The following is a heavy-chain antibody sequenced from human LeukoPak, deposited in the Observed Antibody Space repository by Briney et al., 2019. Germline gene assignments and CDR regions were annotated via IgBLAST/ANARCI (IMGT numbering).Heavy chain of an antibody. V-gene: IGHV3-30-3*01. Sequence: PGRSLRLSCAASGFTSSSYAMHWVRQAPGKGLEWVAVISYDGSNKYYADSVKGRFTISRDNSKNTLYLQMNSLRAEDTAVYYCAKGRSIAAAGRIFDYWGQGTLVTVSS. D-gene: IGHD6-13*01. CDR3: AKGRSIAAAGRIFDY. CDR2: ISYDGSNK. CDR1: GFTSSSYA. J-gene: IGHJ4*02.